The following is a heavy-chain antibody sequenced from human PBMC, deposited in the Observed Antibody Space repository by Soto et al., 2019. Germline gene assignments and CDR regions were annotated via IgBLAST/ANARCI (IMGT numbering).Heavy chain of an antibody. D-gene: IGHD2-15*01. CDR1: SGTISSSNW. Sequence: SETQSLTCAVSSGTISSSNWWAWVRQTQGKGLKWIGEINQSGSPNYNPSLRSRVTISVDKSKSQFFLKLSSVTAADSAIYYCAGLGMVAAHREFDPWGQGTLVTVSS. CDR2: INQSGSP. CDR3: AGLGMVAAHREFDP. V-gene: IGHV4-4*02. J-gene: IGHJ5*02.